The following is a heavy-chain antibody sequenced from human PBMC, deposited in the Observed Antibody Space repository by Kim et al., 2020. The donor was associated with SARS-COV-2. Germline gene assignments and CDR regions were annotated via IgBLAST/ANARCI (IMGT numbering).Heavy chain of an antibody. CDR3: AKDLSKPIAAAGTVVPALFDY. CDR1: GFTFSSYA. V-gene: IGHV3-23*03. CDR2: IYSGGSST. D-gene: IGHD6-13*01. Sequence: GGSLRLSCAASGFTFSSYAMSWVRQAPGKGLEWVSVIYSGGSSTYYADSVKGRFTISRDNSKNTLYLQMNSLRADDTAVYYCAKDLSKPIAAAGTVVPALFDYWGQGTLVTVSS. J-gene: IGHJ4*02.